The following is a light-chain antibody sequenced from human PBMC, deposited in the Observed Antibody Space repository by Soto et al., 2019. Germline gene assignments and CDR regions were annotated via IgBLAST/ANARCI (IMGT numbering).Light chain of an antibody. CDR2: LGS. CDR1: QSLLHSNGYNY. CDR3: LQALQTQYT. V-gene: IGKV2-28*01. J-gene: IGKJ2*01. Sequence: DIVMTQSPLSLPVTPGEPASISCRSSQSLLHSNGYNYLDWYLQKPGQSPQLLIYLGSNRASGVPHRFSGSGSGTYFTLKISRVEAEDVGVYYCLQALQTQYTFGQGTKLEIK.